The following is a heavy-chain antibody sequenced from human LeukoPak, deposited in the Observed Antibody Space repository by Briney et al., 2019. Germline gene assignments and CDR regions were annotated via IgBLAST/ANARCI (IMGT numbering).Heavy chain of an antibody. V-gene: IGHV1-46*01. CDR1: GYTFTSYY. D-gene: IGHD3-22*01. J-gene: IGHJ5*02. CDR2: INPSGGST. CDR3: ARDNTPDPYYYDSSGSDWFDP. Sequence: ASVKVSCKASGYTFTSYYMHWVRQAPGQGLEWMGIINPSGGSTSYAQKFQGRVTMTRDTSTSTVYKELSSLRSEDTAVYYCARDNTPDPYYYDSSGSDWFDPWGQGTLVTVSS.